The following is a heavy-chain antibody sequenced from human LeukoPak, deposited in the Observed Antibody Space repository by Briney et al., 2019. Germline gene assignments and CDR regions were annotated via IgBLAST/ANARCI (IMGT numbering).Heavy chain of an antibody. V-gene: IGHV2-70*04. D-gene: IGHD2-21*02. CDR2: LDWEDDK. CDR1: GFSLSTSGMR. J-gene: IGHJ4*02. Sequence: SGPALVKPTQTLTLTCTFSGFSLSTSGMRVSWIRQPPGKALEWLARLDWEDDKFYSTSLKTRLTISKDTSKNQVVLTMTNMDPVDTATYYCARTPYCGGDCYVDYWGQGTLVTVSS. CDR3: ARTPYCGGDCYVDY.